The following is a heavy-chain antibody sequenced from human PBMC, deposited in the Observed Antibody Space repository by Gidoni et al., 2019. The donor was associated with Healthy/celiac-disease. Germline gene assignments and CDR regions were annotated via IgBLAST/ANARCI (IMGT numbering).Heavy chain of an antibody. Sequence: EVQLVESGGGLVQPGGSLRLSCAPSVFHVSSHYMSWVRHAPGKGLEWVSVIYSGGSTYYADSVKGRFTISRDNSKNTLYLQMNSLRAEDTAVYYCARDPGEYYYGSGSSFLDYWGQGTLVTVSS. J-gene: IGHJ4*02. CDR2: IYSGGST. CDR3: ARDPGEYYYGSGSSFLDY. D-gene: IGHD3-10*01. CDR1: VFHVSSHY. V-gene: IGHV3-66*02.